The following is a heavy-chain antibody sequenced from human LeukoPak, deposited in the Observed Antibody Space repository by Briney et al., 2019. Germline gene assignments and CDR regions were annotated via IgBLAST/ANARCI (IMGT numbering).Heavy chain of an antibody. D-gene: IGHD5-12*01. V-gene: IGHV4-59*08. CDR3: ARHAGGYTYFDY. CDR1: GGSISSDY. CDR2: IYYSGST. Sequence: ETLPLTCTVSGGSISSDYWSWIRQPPGKGLEWIGYIYYSGSTDYNPSLKSRVTISVDTSKNQFSLKLSSVTAADTAMYYCARHAGGYTYFDYWGQGTLVTVSS. J-gene: IGHJ4*02.